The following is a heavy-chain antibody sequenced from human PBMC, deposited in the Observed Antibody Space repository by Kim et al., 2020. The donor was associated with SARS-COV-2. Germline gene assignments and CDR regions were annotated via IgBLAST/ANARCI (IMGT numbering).Heavy chain of an antibody. D-gene: IGHD6-13*01. CDR2: IYTSGST. Sequence: SETLSLTCTVSGGSISSGSYYWSWIRQPAGKGLEWIGRIYTSGSTNYNPSLKSRVTISVDTSKNQFSLKLSSVTAADTAVYYCARWAVRYSSSWDDYWGQGTLVTVSS. V-gene: IGHV4-61*02. CDR1: GGSISSGSYY. CDR3: ARWAVRYSSSWDDY. J-gene: IGHJ4*02.